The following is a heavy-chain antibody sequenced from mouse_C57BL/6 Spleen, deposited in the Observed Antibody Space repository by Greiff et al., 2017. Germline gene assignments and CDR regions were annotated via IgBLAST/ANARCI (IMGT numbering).Heavy chain of an antibody. V-gene: IGHV1-26*01. J-gene: IGHJ4*01. Sequence: VQLKQSGPELVKPGASVKISCKASGYTFTDYYMNWVKQSHGKSLEWIGDINPNNGGTSYNQKFKGKATLTVDKSSSTAYMELRSLTSEDSAVYYCARNRRDYYAMDYWGQGTSVTVSS. CDR3: ARNRRDYYAMDY. CDR1: GYTFTDYY. CDR2: INPNNGGT.